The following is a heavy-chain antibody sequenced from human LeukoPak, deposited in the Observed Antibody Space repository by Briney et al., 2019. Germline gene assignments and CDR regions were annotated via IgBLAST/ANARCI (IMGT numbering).Heavy chain of an antibody. CDR1: GYSFSTYW. D-gene: IGHD6-19*01. V-gene: IGHV5-51*01. CDR2: IYPGDSDT. J-gene: IGHJ1*01. Sequence: GESLKISCKGSGYSFSTYWIGWVRQMPGKGLEWMGIIYPGDSDTRYSPSFQGQVTISADKSFSTAYLQWSSLKASDTAMYYCSRRGIAVAGTPAEYFQHWGQGTQVIASS. CDR3: SRRGIAVAGTPAEYFQH.